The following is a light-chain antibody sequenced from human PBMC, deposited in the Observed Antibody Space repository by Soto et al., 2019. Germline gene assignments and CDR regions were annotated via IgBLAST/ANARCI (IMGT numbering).Light chain of an antibody. CDR3: QQRSTWPKT. V-gene: IGKV3-11*01. CDR1: QSVSGY. Sequence: EIVLTQSPATLSLSPGERAALSCRASQSVSGYLAWYQQKPGQAPSLLLYDTSNRATGIPAWFSGSGSGTDFTLTIGSLEPEDFAVYDCQQRSTWPKTFGQGAKVEIE. CDR2: DTS. J-gene: IGKJ1*01.